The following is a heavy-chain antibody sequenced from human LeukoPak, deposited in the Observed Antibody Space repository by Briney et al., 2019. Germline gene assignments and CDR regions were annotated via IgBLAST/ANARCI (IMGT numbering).Heavy chain of an antibody. D-gene: IGHD6-19*01. Sequence: ASVKVSCKASGYTFTSYDINWVRQATGQGLGWMGWMNPNSGNTGYAQKFQGRVTMTRNTSISTAYMELSSLRSEDTAVYYCARAGLGGVAVAGRLGYWGQGTLVTVSS. J-gene: IGHJ4*02. V-gene: IGHV1-8*01. CDR3: ARAGLGGVAVAGRLGY. CDR1: GYTFTSYD. CDR2: MNPNSGNT.